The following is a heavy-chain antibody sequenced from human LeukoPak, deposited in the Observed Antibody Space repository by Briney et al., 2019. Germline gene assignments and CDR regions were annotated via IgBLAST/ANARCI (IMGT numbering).Heavy chain of an antibody. Sequence: KPSETLSLTCTVSGGSISSYYWSWIRQPPGKGLEWIGYIYYSGSTNYNPSLKSRVTISVDTSKNQFSLKLSSVTAADTAVYYCARVGIFGVDYYYYGMDVWGQGTTVTVSS. J-gene: IGHJ6*02. CDR3: ARVGIFGVDYYYYGMDV. V-gene: IGHV4-59*01. D-gene: IGHD3-3*01. CDR2: IYYSGST. CDR1: GGSISSYY.